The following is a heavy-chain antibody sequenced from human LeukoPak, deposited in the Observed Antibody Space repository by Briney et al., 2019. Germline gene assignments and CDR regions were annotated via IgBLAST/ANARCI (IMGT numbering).Heavy chain of an antibody. CDR3: AKDKPRYSSRWYVRFDP. J-gene: IGHJ5*02. CDR2: ISGSGGST. Sequence: GGSLRLSRAASGFTFSSYAMSWVRQAPGKGLEWVSAISGSGGSTYYADSVKGRFTISRDNSKNTLYLQMNSLRAEDTAVYYCAKDKPRYSSRWYVRFDPWGQGTLVTVSS. V-gene: IGHV3-23*01. CDR1: GFTFSSYA. D-gene: IGHD6-13*01.